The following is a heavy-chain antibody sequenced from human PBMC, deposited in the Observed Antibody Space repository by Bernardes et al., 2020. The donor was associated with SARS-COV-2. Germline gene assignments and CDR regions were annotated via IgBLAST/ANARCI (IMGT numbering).Heavy chain of an antibody. CDR3: ARGGSVVAATGSYYYYDMDV. Sequence: ASVKVSCKASGYTFTGYYMHWVRQAPGQGLEWMGWINPNSGGTNYAQKFQGWVTMTRDTSISTAYMELSRLRSDDTAVYYCARGGSVVAATGSYYYYDMDVWGQGTTVTVSS. J-gene: IGHJ6*02. D-gene: IGHD2-15*01. CDR1: GYTFTGYY. CDR2: INPNSGGT. V-gene: IGHV1-2*04.